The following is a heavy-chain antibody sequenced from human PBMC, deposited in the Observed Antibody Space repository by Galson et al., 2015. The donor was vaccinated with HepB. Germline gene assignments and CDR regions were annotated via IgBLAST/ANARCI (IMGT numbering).Heavy chain of an antibody. D-gene: IGHD3-9*01. CDR1: GGTFSGYA. CDR3: ARGTPLTRVWDY. J-gene: IGHJ4*02. V-gene: IGHV1-69*13. Sequence: SVKVSCKAPGGTFSGYAIYWVRQAPGQGLEWMGGIIPVFGIENYAQRFQGRFTIIADESTNTAYMELRSLRSEDTAFYYCARGTPLTRVWDYWGQGTLVTVSS. CDR2: IIPVFGIE.